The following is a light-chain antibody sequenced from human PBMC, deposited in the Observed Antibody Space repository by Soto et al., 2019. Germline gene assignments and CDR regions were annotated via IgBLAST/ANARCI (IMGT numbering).Light chain of an antibody. J-gene: IGLJ2*01. CDR3: SSYTRSTEV. Sequence: QSALTQPASVSGSPGQSITISCTGTSSDVGGYNYVSWYQQHPGKAPKLIIYDVTNRPSGVSNRFSGSKSGNTASLTISGLQAEDEADYYCSSYTRSTEVFGGGTQLTVL. CDR1: SSDVGGYNY. CDR2: DVT. V-gene: IGLV2-14*03.